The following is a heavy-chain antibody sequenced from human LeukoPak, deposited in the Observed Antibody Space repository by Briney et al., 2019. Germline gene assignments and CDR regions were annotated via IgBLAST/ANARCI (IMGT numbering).Heavy chain of an antibody. CDR2: ISSSSSYT. CDR3: ARYSNAGLGY. Sequence: PGGSLILSCAASGFTFSDYYMSWIRQAPGKGLEWVSYISSSSSYTNYADSVKGRFTISRDNAKNSLYLQMNSLRAEDTAVYYCARYSNAGLGYWGQGTLVTVSS. J-gene: IGHJ4*02. V-gene: IGHV3-11*03. D-gene: IGHD4-11*01. CDR1: GFTFSDYY.